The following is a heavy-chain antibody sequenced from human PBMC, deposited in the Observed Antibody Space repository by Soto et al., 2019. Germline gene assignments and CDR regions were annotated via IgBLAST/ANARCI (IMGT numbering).Heavy chain of an antibody. CDR3: ARRHLAVAVSPWFDP. J-gene: IGHJ5*02. CDR2: IDSSGEK. Sequence: QVTLKESGPVLVKPTETLTLRCTVSGLSITDSEMVVSWIRQPPGKALEWLAHIDSSGEKSYRTFLKSKLTISKDTSKSQIVLIMTNMDPADTATYYCARRHLAVAVSPWFDPWGQGILVTVSS. V-gene: IGHV2-26*01. CDR1: GLSITDSEMV. D-gene: IGHD3-16*01.